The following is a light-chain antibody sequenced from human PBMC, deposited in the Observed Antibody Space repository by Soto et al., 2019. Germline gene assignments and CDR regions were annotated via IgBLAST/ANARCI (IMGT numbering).Light chain of an antibody. CDR3: QQYGSSPPT. CDR2: GAS. V-gene: IGKV3-20*01. J-gene: IGKJ1*01. Sequence: EIVLTQSPGTLSLSPGERATLSCRASQSVSSSYLAWYQQKPGQTPRLLIYGASSRATGTPDRFSGSGSGTDFTLTISRLGPEDFAVYYFQQYGSSPPTFGQGTKVDIK. CDR1: QSVSSSY.